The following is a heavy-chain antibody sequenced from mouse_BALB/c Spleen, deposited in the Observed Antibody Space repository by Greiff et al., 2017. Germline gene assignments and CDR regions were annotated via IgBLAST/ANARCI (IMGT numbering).Heavy chain of an antibody. V-gene: IGHV3-2*02. CDR3: ARGGGHFDY. CDR1: GYSITSDYA. Sequence: EVQRVESGPGLVKPSQSLSLTCTVTGYSITSDYAWNWIRQFPGNKLEWMGYISYSGSTSYNPSLKSRISITRDTSKNQFFLQLNSVTTEDTATYYCARGGGHFDYWGQGTTLTVSS. J-gene: IGHJ2*01. CDR2: ISYSGST.